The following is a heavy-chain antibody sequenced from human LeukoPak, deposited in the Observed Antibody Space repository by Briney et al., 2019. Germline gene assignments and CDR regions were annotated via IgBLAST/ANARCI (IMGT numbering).Heavy chain of an antibody. V-gene: IGHV4-59*01. J-gene: IGHJ4*02. CDR2: IYYSGST. Sequence: PSETLSLTCTVSGGSISSYYWSWIRQPPGKGLEWIGDIYYSGSTNYNPSLKSRVTISVDTSKNQFSLKLSSVTAADTAVYYCASSVVRVDSSGWPFDYWGQGTLVTVSS. CDR1: GGSISSYY. D-gene: IGHD6-19*01. CDR3: ASSVVRVDSSGWPFDY.